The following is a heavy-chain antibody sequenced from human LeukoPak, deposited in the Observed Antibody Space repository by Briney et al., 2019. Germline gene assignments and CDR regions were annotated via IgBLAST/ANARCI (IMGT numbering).Heavy chain of an antibody. CDR2: MTSSSTYI. V-gene: IGHV3-21*01. CDR1: GFTFSTYS. D-gene: IGHD2/OR15-2a*01. Sequence: GGSLRLSCAAFGFTFSTYSMNWVRQAPGKGLEWVSSMTSSSTYIYYADSMKGRFTISRDNAKNSLYLQMNSLRADDTAVYYCARAPSAENYFPWYFDLWGRGTLVTVSS. J-gene: IGHJ2*01. CDR3: ARAPSAENYFPWYFDL.